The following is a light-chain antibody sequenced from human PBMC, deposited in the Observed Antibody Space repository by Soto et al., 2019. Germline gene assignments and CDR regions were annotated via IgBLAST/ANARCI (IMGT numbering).Light chain of an antibody. V-gene: IGKV3-20*01. Sequence: EIVLTQSPGTLSSSPGERATLSCRASQSVRSNLAWYQQKPGQAPRLLIYAASTRATGIPDRFSGSGSGTDFTLTISRLEPEDFAVFYCQQYAVSPITFGQGTRLEIK. J-gene: IGKJ5*01. CDR3: QQYAVSPIT. CDR2: AAS. CDR1: QSVRSN.